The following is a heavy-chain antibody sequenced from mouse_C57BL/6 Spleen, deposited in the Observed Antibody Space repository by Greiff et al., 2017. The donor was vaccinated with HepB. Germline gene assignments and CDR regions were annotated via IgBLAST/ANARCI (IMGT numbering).Heavy chain of an antibody. CDR1: GFTFSSYA. V-gene: IGHV5-4*01. Sequence: EVKVEESGGGLVKPGGSLKLSCAASGFTFSSYAMSWVRQTPEKRLEWVATISDGGSYTYYPDNVKGRFTISRDNAKNNLYLQMSHLKSEDTAMYYCARDYDYDEGYYAMDYWGQGTSVTVSS. D-gene: IGHD2-4*01. CDR3: ARDYDYDEGYYAMDY. J-gene: IGHJ4*01. CDR2: ISDGGSYT.